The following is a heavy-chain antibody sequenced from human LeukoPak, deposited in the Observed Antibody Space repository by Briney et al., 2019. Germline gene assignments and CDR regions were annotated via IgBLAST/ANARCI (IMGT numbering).Heavy chain of an antibody. CDR3: ASRYCSCGSCNEPVG. CDR2: ISGSGYST. D-gene: IGHD2-15*01. CDR1: GFTFSIYA. V-gene: IGHV3-23*01. J-gene: IGHJ4*02. Sequence: PGGSLRLSCAASGFTFSIYAMSWVRQAPGKGLEWVSAISGSGYSTYYADSVKGRFTISRDNAKNTLYLQMNSLRAKDTAVYYCASRYCSCGSCNEPVGWGQGSLVSVSS.